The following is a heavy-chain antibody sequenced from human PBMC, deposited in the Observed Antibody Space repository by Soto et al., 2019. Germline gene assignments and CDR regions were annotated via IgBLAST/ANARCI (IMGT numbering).Heavy chain of an antibody. D-gene: IGHD6-13*01. CDR3: ARDDSAAAAGTTYYFDY. CDR1: GYIFTNYG. Sequence: ASVKLSCKASGYIFTNYGLSWVRQAPGQGLEWTAWISPYDGNTHYAQNLQGRVTVTTDTSTSTAYMELRSLRSDDTAVYFCARDDSAAAAGTTYYFDYWGRG. CDR2: ISPYDGNT. V-gene: IGHV1-18*01. J-gene: IGHJ4*02.